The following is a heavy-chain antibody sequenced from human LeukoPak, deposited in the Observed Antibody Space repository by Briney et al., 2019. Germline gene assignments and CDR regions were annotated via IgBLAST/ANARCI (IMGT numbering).Heavy chain of an antibody. J-gene: IGHJ4*02. CDR3: ARGRSGYTYGFDY. D-gene: IGHD5-18*01. V-gene: IGHV5-51*01. CDR1: GYSFFSYW. Sequence: GGSLKISCKGSGYSFFSYWIGWVRQMPGRSLEWMGIIYPGDSDTRYSPSFQGQVTISADKSISTAYLQWSSLKASDTAMYYCARGRSGYTYGFDYWGQGTLVTVSS. CDR2: IYPGDSDT.